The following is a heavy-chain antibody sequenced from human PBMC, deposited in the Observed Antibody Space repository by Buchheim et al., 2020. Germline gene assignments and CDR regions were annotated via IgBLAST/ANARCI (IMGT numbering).Heavy chain of an antibody. CDR3: ARVVFSYYYDSSGQNWFDP. V-gene: IGHV1-46*01. CDR1: GYTFTSYY. J-gene: IGHJ5*02. CDR2: INPSGGST. D-gene: IGHD3-22*01. Sequence: QVQLVQSGAEVKKPGASVKVSCKASGYTFTSYYMHWVRQAPGQGLEWMGIINPSGGSTSYAQKFQCRVTMNRETSTSTVYMELSSLRSEDTAVYYCARVVFSYYYDSSGQNWFDPWGQGTL.